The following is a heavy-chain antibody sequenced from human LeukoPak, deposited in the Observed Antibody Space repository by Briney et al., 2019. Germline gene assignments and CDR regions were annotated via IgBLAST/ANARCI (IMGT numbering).Heavy chain of an antibody. Sequence: SVKVSCTASGGTFSSYAISWVRQAPGQGLEWMGGIIPIFGTANYAQKFQGRVTITADESTSTAYMELSSLRSEDTAVYYCARECGDYVWRAGANWFDPWGQGTLVTVSS. CDR2: IIPIFGTA. CDR1: GGTFSSYA. V-gene: IGHV1-69*13. CDR3: ARECGDYVWRAGANWFDP. J-gene: IGHJ5*02. D-gene: IGHD2-21*02.